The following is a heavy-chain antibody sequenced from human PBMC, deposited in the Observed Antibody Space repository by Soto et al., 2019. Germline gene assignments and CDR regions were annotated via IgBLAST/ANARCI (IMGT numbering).Heavy chain of an antibody. CDR1: GGSISSYY. CDR3: ARDWWYSSSSSMRDHGMDV. J-gene: IGHJ6*02. CDR2: IYYSGST. V-gene: IGHV4-59*01. Sequence: SETLSLTCTVSGGSISSYYWSWIRQPPGKGLEWIGYIYYSGSTNYNPSLKSRVTISADTSKNQFSLKLSSVTAADTAVYYCARDWWYSSSSSMRDHGMDVWGQVTTVTVSS. D-gene: IGHD6-13*01.